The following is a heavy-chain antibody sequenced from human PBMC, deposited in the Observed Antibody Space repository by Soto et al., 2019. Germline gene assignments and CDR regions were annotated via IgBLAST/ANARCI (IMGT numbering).Heavy chain of an antibody. J-gene: IGHJ4*02. CDR1: DFDFSSYG. Sequence: VGSLRLSCAASDFDFSSYGIHWGRQAPGKGLEWVAASSYDGRETFYADSAKGRFTVSKEMSKNTAFLQMNALRHEDTAVYFCARDSGWPILNFDSWGQGTPVTVSS. D-gene: IGHD3-10*01. CDR3: ARDSGWPILNFDS. V-gene: IGHV3-30*03. CDR2: SSYDGRET.